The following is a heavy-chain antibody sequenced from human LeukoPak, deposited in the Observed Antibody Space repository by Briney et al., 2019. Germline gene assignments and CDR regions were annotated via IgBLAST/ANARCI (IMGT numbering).Heavy chain of an antibody. CDR2: ISSSSSYI. CDR1: GFTFSSYS. Sequence: PGGSLRLSCVASGFTFSSYSMNWVRQAPGKGLEWVSSISSSSSYIYYADSVKGRFTISRDNAKNSLYLQMNSLRAEDTAVYYCATQPGGTHRIAAAGKRVDYWGQGTLVTVSS. V-gene: IGHV3-21*01. CDR3: ATQPGGTHRIAAAGKRVDY. D-gene: IGHD6-13*01. J-gene: IGHJ4*02.